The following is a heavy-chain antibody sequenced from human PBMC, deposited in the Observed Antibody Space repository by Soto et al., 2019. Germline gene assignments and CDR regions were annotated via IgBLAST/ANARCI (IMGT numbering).Heavy chain of an antibody. CDR3: ARGSGIVALPGELEDVNYDF. V-gene: IGHV4-34*01. J-gene: IGHJ4*02. CDR2: ISESGST. D-gene: IGHD1-1*01. Sequence: QVQLQQWGAGLVKPSETLSLSCAVYGQSFSGHPWAWIRQPPGKGLEWIGEISESGSTYYNPSLKSRGTISTDTSKNQFSLKLNSVTAADTAAYFCARGSGIVALPGELEDVNYDFWGQGTLVNVSS. CDR1: GQSFSGHP.